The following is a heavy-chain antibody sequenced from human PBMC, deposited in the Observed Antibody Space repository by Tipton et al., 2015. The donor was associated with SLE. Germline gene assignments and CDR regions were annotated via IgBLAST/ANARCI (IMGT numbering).Heavy chain of an antibody. Sequence: GLVKPSETLSLTCTVSSGSLSNNDYWGWIRRAPGKRLEWVGSICCGGNTYYNPSLKSRVTISADKSKNQFSLEVNSVTAADTAVYFCARGTSMPMVDWFGQWGQGTLVTVSS. CDR1: SGSLSNNDY. J-gene: IGHJ5*02. V-gene: IGHV4-39*07. D-gene: IGHD2/OR15-2a*01. CDR2: ICCGGNT. CDR3: ARGTSMPMVDWFGQ.